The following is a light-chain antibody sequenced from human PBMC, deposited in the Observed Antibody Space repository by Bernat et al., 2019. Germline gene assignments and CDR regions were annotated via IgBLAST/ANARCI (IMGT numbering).Light chain of an antibody. CDR3: VSYTTSSTFV. Sequence: QSALTHPASVSGSPGQSITISCTGTSSDVGAYNYVSWFQQHPDKAPKLMLYDVTNRPSGVSYRFSGSKSGNTASLTISGLQAEDEADYYCVSYTTSSTFVFGTGTKVTVL. J-gene: IGLJ1*01. CDR2: DVT. CDR1: SSDVGAYNY. V-gene: IGLV2-14*03.